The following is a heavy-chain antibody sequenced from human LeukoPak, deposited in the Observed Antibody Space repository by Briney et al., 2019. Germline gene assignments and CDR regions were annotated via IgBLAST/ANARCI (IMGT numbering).Heavy chain of an antibody. Sequence: ASVKVSCKASGYTFTGHYMHWVRQAPGQGLEWMGWINPNSGGTNYAQKFQGRVTMTRDTSISTAYMELSRLRSDDTAVYYCARELPGRFYFDYWGQGTLVTVSS. CDR1: GYTFTGHY. CDR3: ARELPGRFYFDY. J-gene: IGHJ4*02. CDR2: INPNSGGT. D-gene: IGHD2-21*01. V-gene: IGHV1-2*02.